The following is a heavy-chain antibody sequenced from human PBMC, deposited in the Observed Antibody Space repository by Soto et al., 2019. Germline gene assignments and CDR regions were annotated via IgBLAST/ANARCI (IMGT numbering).Heavy chain of an antibody. CDR2: IYPGDSDT. D-gene: IGHD3-3*01. Sequence: GESLKISCKGSGYSFTSYWIGWVRQMPGKGLEWMGIIYPGDSDTRYSPSFQGQVTISADKSISTAYLQWSSLKDSDTARYYYAPSFYVFWRRYSPVWFDPSAPRTLVPVSS. CDR3: APSFYVFWRRYSPVWFDP. CDR1: GYSFTSYW. J-gene: IGHJ5*02. V-gene: IGHV5-51*01.